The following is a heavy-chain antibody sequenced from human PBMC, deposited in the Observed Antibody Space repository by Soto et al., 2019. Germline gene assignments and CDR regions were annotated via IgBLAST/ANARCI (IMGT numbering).Heavy chain of an antibody. D-gene: IGHD5-18*01. J-gene: IGHJ4*02. V-gene: IGHV3-72*01. CDR2: IRNKDNSYTT. Sequence: PGGSLRLSCAASGFTFSDHYMDWVRQAPGKGLEWVGRIRNKDNSYTTQYTASVKGRFSISRDDSKSLLYLQMNSLKTDDTAVYYCAPHTLDTGMPSGYWGQGTLVTVSS. CDR3: APHTLDTGMPSGY. CDR1: GFTFSDHY.